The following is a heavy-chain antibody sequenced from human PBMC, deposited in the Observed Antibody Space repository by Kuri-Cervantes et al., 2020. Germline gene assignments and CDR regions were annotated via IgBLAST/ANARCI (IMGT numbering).Heavy chain of an antibody. CDR1: GFTFSSYW. CDR3: YGSGYDDAFDI. CDR2: ISSSSSYI. J-gene: IGHJ3*02. D-gene: IGHD5-12*01. Sequence: GGSLRLSCAASGFTFSSYWMSWVRQAPGKGLEWVSSISSSSSYIYYADSVKGRFTISRDSSKNTLFLQMNSLRADDTAVYYCYGSGYDDAFDIWGQGTMVTDSS. V-gene: IGHV3-21*01.